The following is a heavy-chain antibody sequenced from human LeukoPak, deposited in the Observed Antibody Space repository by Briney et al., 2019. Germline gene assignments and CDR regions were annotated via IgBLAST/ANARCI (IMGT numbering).Heavy chain of an antibody. CDR3: ARLLDNDSSGYPDTFDM. Sequence: SETLCLTCTDTGGSISGHYWSWIRRPPGKGLEWIGNIYYSGTNKYNPSLQSRVAISLDTSENTFSLKVTSDTAADTAMYYCARLLDNDSSGYPDTFDMWGRGTVVAVSS. V-gene: IGHV4-59*11. CDR2: IYYSGTN. CDR1: GGSISGHY. J-gene: IGHJ3*02. D-gene: IGHD6-25*01.